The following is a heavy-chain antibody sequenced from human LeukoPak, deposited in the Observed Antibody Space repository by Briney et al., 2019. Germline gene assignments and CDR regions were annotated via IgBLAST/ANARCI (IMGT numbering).Heavy chain of an antibody. J-gene: IGHJ4*02. D-gene: IGHD3-10*01. CDR3: ARGKEVITMLRGLKPGYYFDY. CDR1: GFTFNAYY. CDR2: INPNTGDT. Sequence: ASVKVSCKASGFTFNAYYIHWVRQAPGQGLEWMGWINPNTGDTNFAQKFQGRVAMTRDTSISTAYMELSNVRSDDTALYYCARGKEVITMLRGLKPGYYFDYWGQGTLVTVSS. V-gene: IGHV1-2*02.